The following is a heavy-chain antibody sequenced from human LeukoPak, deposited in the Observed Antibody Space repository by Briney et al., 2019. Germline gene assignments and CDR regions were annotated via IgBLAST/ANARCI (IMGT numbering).Heavy chain of an antibody. V-gene: IGHV4-59*08. Sequence: SETLSLTCTISGGSISSYSWNWIRQPPGKGLEWIGYIYYSGSTNYNPSLKSRVTISVDTSKNQFSLKLSSVTAADTAVYYCAATGYSYNYWGQGTLVTVSS. CDR2: IYYSGST. J-gene: IGHJ4*02. CDR3: AATGYSYNY. D-gene: IGHD4-11*01. CDR1: GGSISSYS.